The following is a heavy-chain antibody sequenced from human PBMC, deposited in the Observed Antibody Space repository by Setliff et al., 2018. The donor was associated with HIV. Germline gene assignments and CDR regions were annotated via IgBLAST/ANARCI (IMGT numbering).Heavy chain of an antibody. V-gene: IGHV3-11*01. CDR2: VTGDGRTK. Sequence: SGGSLRLSCAASGFTFRNYYMSWIRQTPGKGLEWVSFVTGDGRTKKDADSVRGRFTISRDNAKSSLYLQVSSLRAEDTAVYFCAKAHWDPLSPDYWGQGTLVTVSS. CDR3: AKAHWDPLSPDY. D-gene: IGHD1-26*01. CDR1: GFTFRNYY. J-gene: IGHJ4*02.